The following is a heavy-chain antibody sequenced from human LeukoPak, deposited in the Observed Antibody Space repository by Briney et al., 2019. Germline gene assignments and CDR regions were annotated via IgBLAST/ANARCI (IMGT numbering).Heavy chain of an antibody. J-gene: IGHJ1*01. CDR3: AKDMGATAGCGGDCYSRFFHD. D-gene: IGHD2-21*02. CDR2: ISGSGGST. V-gene: IGHV3-23*01. Sequence: GGSLRLSCAASGFTFSSYAMSWVRQAPGKGLEGVSAISGSGGSTYYADSVKGRFTISRDNSKNTLYLQMNSLRAEDTALYYCAKDMGATAGCGGDCYSRFFHDWGQGTLVTVSS. CDR1: GFTFSSYA.